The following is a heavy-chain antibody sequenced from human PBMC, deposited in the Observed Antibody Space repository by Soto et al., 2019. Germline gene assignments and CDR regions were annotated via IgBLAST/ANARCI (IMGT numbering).Heavy chain of an antibody. Sequence: SLTCTVSGGSISSGGYYWSWIRQHPGKGLEWIGYIYYSGSTYYNPSLKSRVTISVDTSKNQFSLKLSSVTAADTAVYYCARVRIAVAGIDYWGQGTMVTVSS. V-gene: IGHV4-31*03. CDR2: IYYSGST. CDR3: ARVRIAVAGIDY. CDR1: GGSISSGGYY. J-gene: IGHJ4*02. D-gene: IGHD6-19*01.